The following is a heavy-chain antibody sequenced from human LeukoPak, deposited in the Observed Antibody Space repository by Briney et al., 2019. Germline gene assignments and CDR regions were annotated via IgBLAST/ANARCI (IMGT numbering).Heavy chain of an antibody. CDR1: NGSFSDYY. J-gene: IGHJ5*02. V-gene: IGHV4-34*01. D-gene: IGHD3-10*01. CDR3: ASQYGSGSYYNQNWFDP. Sequence: SETLSLTCAVYNGSFSDYYWSWIRQPPGEGLEWIGEINHSGSTNYIPSLKSRATISIDTSKDQFSLNLTSVTAADTAVYYCASQYGSGSYYNQNWFDPWGQGTLVTVSS. CDR2: INHSGST.